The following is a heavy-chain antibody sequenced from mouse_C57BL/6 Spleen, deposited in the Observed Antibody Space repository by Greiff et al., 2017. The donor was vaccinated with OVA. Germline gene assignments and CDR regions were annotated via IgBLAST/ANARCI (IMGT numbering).Heavy chain of an antibody. CDR3: AREIWDVGDCDY. Sequence: EVQLQESGPGLVKPSQSLSLTCSVTGYSITSGYYWTWIRQFPGNQLEWMGYISYDGSNNNNPTLKNRISITRDTSKNQFFLKLNSVTTEDTATYYCAREIWDVGDCDYWGQGTTLTVSS. D-gene: IGHD4-1*01. V-gene: IGHV3-6*01. CDR2: ISYDGSN. CDR1: GYSITSGYY. J-gene: IGHJ2*01.